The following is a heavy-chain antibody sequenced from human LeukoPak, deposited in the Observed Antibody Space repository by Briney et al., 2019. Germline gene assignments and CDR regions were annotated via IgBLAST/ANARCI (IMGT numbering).Heavy chain of an antibody. V-gene: IGHV3-30*03. D-gene: IGHD5-18*01. CDR1: GFTFSSYS. CDR3: ARTKRGYSYGYDYYYYYGMDV. CDR2: ISYDGSNK. J-gene: IGHJ6*02. Sequence: PGGSLRLSCAASGFTFSSYSMNWVRQAPGKGLEWVAVISYDGSNKYYADSVKGRFTISRDNSKNTLYLQMNSLRAEDTAVYYCARTKRGYSYGYDYYYYYGMDVWGQGTTVTVSS.